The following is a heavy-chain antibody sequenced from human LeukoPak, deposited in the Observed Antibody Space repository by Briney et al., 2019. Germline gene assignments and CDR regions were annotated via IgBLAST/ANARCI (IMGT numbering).Heavy chain of an antibody. V-gene: IGHV4-34*01. J-gene: IGHJ5*02. D-gene: IGHD2-2*01. CDR1: GGSFSGYY. CDR2: INHSGST. Sequence: PSETLSLTCAVDGGSFSGYYWSWIRQPPGKGLEWIGEINHSGSTNYKPSVKSGVTISVATSKNQFSLKLSSVTAADTAVYYCARGGRGGYCSSTSCTNWFDPWGQGTLVTVSS. CDR3: ARGGRGGYCSSTSCTNWFDP.